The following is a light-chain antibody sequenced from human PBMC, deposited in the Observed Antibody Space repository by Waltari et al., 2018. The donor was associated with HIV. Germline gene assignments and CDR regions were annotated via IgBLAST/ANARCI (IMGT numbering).Light chain of an antibody. J-gene: IGLJ2*01. Sequence: QSALTQPAPVSASPGQSNPISSTRTSSDVRRCNLVSGYQQHPGKAPKLMIYEGSKRPSGVSNRFSGSKSGSTASLTISGLQAEDEAGYYCCSYAGSSPVLFGGGTKLTVL. V-gene: IGLV2-23*01. CDR1: SSDVRRCNL. CDR2: EGS. CDR3: CSYAGSSPVL.